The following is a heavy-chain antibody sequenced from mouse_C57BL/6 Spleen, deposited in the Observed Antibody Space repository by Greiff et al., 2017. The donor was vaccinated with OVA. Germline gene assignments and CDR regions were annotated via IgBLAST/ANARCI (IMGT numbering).Heavy chain of an antibody. CDR1: GYTFTSYW. V-gene: IGHV1-50*01. CDR3: ARDYYGSSPSFDY. Sequence: VQLQQSGAELVKPGASVKLSCKASGYTFTSYWMQWVKQRPGQGLEWIGEIDPSDSYTNYNQKFKGKATLTVDTSSSTAYMQLSSLTSEDSAVYYCARDYYGSSPSFDYWGQGTTLTVSS. CDR2: IDPSDSYT. D-gene: IGHD1-1*01. J-gene: IGHJ2*01.